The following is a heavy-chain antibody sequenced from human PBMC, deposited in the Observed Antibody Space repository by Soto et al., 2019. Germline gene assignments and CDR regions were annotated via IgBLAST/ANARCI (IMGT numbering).Heavy chain of an antibody. J-gene: IGHJ6*02. Sequence: SETLSLSGSVSGGSISSGYYSWGWFRQPPGKGVGWIGNIYYIGNTYYNPSLQSRLIISIDTSKNQFSLKVGSVPAAETAVYSCASSSPSCMDVSSQGTTVTGCS. CDR1: GGSISSGYYS. CDR2: IYYIGNT. V-gene: IGHV4-30-4*01. CDR3: ASSSPSCMDV.